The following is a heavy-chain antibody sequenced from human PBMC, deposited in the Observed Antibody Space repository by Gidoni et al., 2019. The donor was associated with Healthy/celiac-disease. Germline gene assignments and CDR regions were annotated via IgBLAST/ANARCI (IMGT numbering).Heavy chain of an antibody. V-gene: IGHV3-43*01. D-gene: IGHD3-22*01. CDR1: GFTFDDYT. J-gene: IGHJ4*02. CDR2: ISWDGGST. CDR3: AKDGDYDSSGYYSLDY. Sequence: EVQLVESGGVVVQPGGSLRLSCAASGFTFDDYTMHWVRQAPGKGLEWVSLISWDGGSTYYADSVKGRFTISRDNSKNSLYLQMNSLRTEDTALYYCAKDGDYDSSGYYSLDYWGQGTLVTVSS.